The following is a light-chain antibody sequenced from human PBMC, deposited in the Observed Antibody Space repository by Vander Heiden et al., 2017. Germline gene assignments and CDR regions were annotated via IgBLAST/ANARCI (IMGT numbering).Light chain of an antibody. V-gene: IGKV3-20*01. CDR2: GAS. J-gene: IGKJ1*01. CDR3: QQYDSSRTWT. CDR1: QSVSSSY. Sequence: EIVLTQSPGTLSLSPGERATLPCRASQSVSSSYLAWYQQKPGQAPRLLSYGASSRATGIPDRFSGSGSGTDFTLTISRLEPEDFAVYYCQQYDSSRTWTFGQGTKVEIK.